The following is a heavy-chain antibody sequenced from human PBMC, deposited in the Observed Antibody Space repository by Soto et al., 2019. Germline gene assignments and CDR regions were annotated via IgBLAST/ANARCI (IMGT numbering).Heavy chain of an antibody. CDR1: GFTFSDEN. V-gene: IGHV3-21*06. J-gene: IGHJ6*02. D-gene: IGHD2-2*01. Sequence: GGSLRLSXSASGFTFSDENMSWVRQVPGKGLEWVSGISGGGSYIFYADSVQGRFSISRDNPKNSLFLEMNSLRVEDTAVYYCARDSDCHSTSCFFPPHVWGQGTTVTVSS. CDR3: ARDSDCHSTSCFFPPHV. CDR2: ISGGGSYI.